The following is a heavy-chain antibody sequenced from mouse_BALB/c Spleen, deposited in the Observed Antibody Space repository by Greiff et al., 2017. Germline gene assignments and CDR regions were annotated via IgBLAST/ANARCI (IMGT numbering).Heavy chain of an antibody. Sequence: VQLQQSGPGLVAPSQSLSITCTVSGFSLTGYGVNWVRQPPGKGLEWLGMIWGDGSTDYNSALKSRLSISKDNSKSQVFLKMNSLQTDDTARYYCARDGSSYGYWYFDVWGAGTTVTVSS. CDR2: IWGDGST. J-gene: IGHJ1*01. CDR1: GFSLTGYG. CDR3: ARDGSSYGYWYFDV. D-gene: IGHD1-1*01. V-gene: IGHV2-6-7*01.